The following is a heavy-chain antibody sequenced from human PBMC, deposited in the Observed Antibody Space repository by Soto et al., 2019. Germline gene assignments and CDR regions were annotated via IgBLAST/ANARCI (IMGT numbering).Heavy chain of an antibody. CDR1: GFSISSGHY. D-gene: IGHD4-17*01. CDR2: THHSGST. CDR3: AKHFYGAYVVDC. V-gene: IGHV4-38-2*01. J-gene: IGHJ4*02. Sequence: PSETLSLTCAVSGFSISSGHYWGWMRQTPGKGLEWIGSTHHSGSTYYSTSLKSRVTISVDTSKNQVSLKLRSVTAADTALYYCAKHFYGAYVVDCWGQGTLVTVSS.